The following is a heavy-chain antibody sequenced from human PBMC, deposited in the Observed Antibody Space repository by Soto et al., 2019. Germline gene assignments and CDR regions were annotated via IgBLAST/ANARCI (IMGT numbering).Heavy chain of an antibody. D-gene: IGHD3-9*01. CDR3: ARAYYDILTGYYYFDY. V-gene: IGHV3-74*01. CDR1: GFTFSSYW. J-gene: IGHJ4*02. Sequence: LRLSCSASGFTFSSYWMHWVRQAPGKGLVWVSRINSDGSSTSYADSVKGRFTISRDNAKNTLYLQMNSLRAEDTAVYYCARAYYDILTGYYYFDYWGQGTLVTVSS. CDR2: INSDGSST.